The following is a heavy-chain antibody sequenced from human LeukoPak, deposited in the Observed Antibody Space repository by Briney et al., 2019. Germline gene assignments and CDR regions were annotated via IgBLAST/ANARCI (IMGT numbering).Heavy chain of an antibody. V-gene: IGHV4-4*07. Sequence: SETLSLTCTVSGGPITSHYWSWIRQPAGKGLEWIGRINTRGSSNYNPSLKSRATMSVDMSKNQFSLKLRSVTAADTAVYYCARDFAGDSYYFDKWGQGTRVTVSS. D-gene: IGHD1-26*01. J-gene: IGHJ4*02. CDR1: GGPITSHY. CDR2: INTRGSS. CDR3: ARDFAGDSYYFDK.